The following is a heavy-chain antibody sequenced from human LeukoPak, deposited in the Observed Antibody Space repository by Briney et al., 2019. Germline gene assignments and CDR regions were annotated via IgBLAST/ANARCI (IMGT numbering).Heavy chain of an antibody. CDR2: ISGSGGST. D-gene: IGHD2-15*01. CDR1: GFTFDDYG. J-gene: IGHJ6*03. CDR3: AKDLVVVVAGYYYMDV. Sequence: GGSLRLSCAASGFTFDDYGMSWVRQAPGKGLEWVSAISGSGGSTYYADSVKGRFTISRDNSKNTLYLQMNSLRAEDTAVYYCAKDLVVVVAGYYYMDVWGKGTTVTVSS. V-gene: IGHV3-23*01.